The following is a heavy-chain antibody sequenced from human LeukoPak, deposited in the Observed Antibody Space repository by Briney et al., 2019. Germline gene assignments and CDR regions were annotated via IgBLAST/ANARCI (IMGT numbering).Heavy chain of an antibody. CDR2: ISGSGGST. D-gene: IGHD3-22*01. J-gene: IGHJ4*02. Sequence: GGSLRLSCAASGFTFSSYAMSWVRQAPGKGLEWVSAISGSGGSTYYADSVKGRFTISRDNSKNTLYLQMNSLRAEDTAVYYCAKARYYYDSSVPYYFGYWGQGTLVTVSS. CDR3: AKARYYYDSSVPYYFGY. V-gene: IGHV3-23*01. CDR1: GFTFSSYA.